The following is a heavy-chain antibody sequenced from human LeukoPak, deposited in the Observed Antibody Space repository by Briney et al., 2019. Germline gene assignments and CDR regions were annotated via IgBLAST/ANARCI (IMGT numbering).Heavy chain of an antibody. Sequence: GRSLRLSCAASGFTFSSYAMHWVRQAPGKGLEWVAVISYDGSNKYYADSVKGRFTISRDNSKNTLYLQMNSLRAEDTAVYYCAREASSGWNYYFDYWGQGTLVTVSS. CDR2: ISYDGSNK. CDR1: GFTFSSYA. V-gene: IGHV3-30-3*01. D-gene: IGHD6-19*01. CDR3: AREASSGWNYYFDY. J-gene: IGHJ4*02.